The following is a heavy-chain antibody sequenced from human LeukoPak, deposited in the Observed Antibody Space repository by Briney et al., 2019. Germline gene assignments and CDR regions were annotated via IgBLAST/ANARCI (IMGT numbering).Heavy chain of an antibody. CDR2: ISSSGGST. CDR1: GLTFSSYA. CDR3: AKDLVTGSLDY. V-gene: IGHV3-23*01. D-gene: IGHD3-10*01. Sequence: GGSLRLSCAASGLTFSSYAMTWVRQAPGKGLEWVSSISSSGGSTYYADSVRGRFTISRDNSKNTLYLQMNSLRAEDTAIYYCAKDLVTGSLDYWGQGTLVTVSS. J-gene: IGHJ4*02.